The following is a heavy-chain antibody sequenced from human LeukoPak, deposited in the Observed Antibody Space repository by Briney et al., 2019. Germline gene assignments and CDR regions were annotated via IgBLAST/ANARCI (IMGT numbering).Heavy chain of an antibody. V-gene: IGHV1-69*13. Sequence: ASVKDSCKASGGTFSSYAISWVRQAPGQGLEWMGGIIPIFGTANYAQKFQGRVTITADESTSTAYMELSSLRSEDTAVYYCARGPKEYYGSGVNIWSPYFDYWGQGTLVTVSS. CDR3: ARGPKEYYGSGVNIWSPYFDY. CDR1: GGTFSSYA. J-gene: IGHJ4*02. D-gene: IGHD3-10*01. CDR2: IIPIFGTA.